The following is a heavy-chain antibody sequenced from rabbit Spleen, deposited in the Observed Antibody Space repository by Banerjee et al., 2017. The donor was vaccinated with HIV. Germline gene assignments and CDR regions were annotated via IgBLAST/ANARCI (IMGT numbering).Heavy chain of an antibody. J-gene: IGHJ4*01. D-gene: IGHD8-1*01. CDR1: GIDFSSYG. CDR2: IYPGFGLK. V-gene: IGHV1S47*01. Sequence: ELVESGGGLVQPGESLKLSCKVSGIDFSSYGISWVRQAPGKGPEWIAYIYPGFGLKNYANWVNGRFSISRENAQNTVFLQMTSLTAADTATYFCARDGAGGSYFALWGPGTLVTVS. CDR3: ARDGAGGSYFAL.